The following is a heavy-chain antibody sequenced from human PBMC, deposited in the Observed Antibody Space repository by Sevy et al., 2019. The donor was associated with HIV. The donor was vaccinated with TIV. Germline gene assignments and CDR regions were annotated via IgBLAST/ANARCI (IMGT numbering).Heavy chain of an antibody. CDR2: ISSSGSTI. CDR3: ARAAMGEGFDY. Sequence: GGSLRLSCAASGFTFSSHEMNWVLQAPGKGLEWVSYISSSGSTIYYADSVKGRFTISRDNAKNSPYLQMNSLRAEGTAVYYCARAAMGEGFDYWGQGTLVTVSS. D-gene: IGHD2-2*01. CDR1: GFTFSSHE. V-gene: IGHV3-48*03. J-gene: IGHJ4*02.